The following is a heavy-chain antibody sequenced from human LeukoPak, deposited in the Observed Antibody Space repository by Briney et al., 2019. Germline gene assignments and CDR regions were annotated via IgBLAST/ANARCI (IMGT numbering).Heavy chain of an antibody. D-gene: IGHD3-3*01. CDR2: IYTSGST. CDR1: GGSLSSGSYY. Sequence: PSETLSLTCTVSGGSLSSGSYYWSWIRQPAGKGLEWIGRIYTSGSTNYNPSLKSRVTISVDTSKNQFSLKLSSVTAADPAVYYCARERLFGVVIISNYYYYMDVWGKGTTVTVSS. CDR3: ARERLFGVVIISNYYYYMDV. J-gene: IGHJ6*03. V-gene: IGHV4-61*02.